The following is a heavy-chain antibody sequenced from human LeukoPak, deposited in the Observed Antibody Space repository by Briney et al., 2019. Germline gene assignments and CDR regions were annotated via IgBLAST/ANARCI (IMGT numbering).Heavy chain of an antibody. Sequence: ASVKVSCKASGYTFTSYYMHWVRQAPGQGLEWMGIINPSGGSTSYAQKFQGRVTMTRDMSTSTVYMELSSLRSEDTAVYNCAREGDYYGSGSYYNGRFFNWFDPWGQGTLVTVSS. V-gene: IGHV1-46*01. CDR3: AREGDYYGSGSYYNGRFFNWFDP. CDR2: INPSGGST. J-gene: IGHJ5*02. CDR1: GYTFTSYY. D-gene: IGHD3-10*01.